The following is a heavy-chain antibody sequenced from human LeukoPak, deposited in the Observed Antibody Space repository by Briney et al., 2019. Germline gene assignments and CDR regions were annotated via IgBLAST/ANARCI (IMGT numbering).Heavy chain of an antibody. Sequence: SETLSLTCTVSGGSISSSSYYWGWIRQPPGKGLEWIGSIYYSGSTYYNPSLKSRVTISVDTSKNQFSLKLSSVTAADTAVYYCARDSGYCSSTSCYAFDIWGQGTMVTVSS. D-gene: IGHD2-2*03. CDR1: GGSISSSSYY. CDR3: ARDSGYCSSTSCYAFDI. J-gene: IGHJ3*02. CDR2: IYYSGST. V-gene: IGHV4-39*07.